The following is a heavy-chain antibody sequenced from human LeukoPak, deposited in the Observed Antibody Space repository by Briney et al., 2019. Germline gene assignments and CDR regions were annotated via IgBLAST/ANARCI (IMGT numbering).Heavy chain of an antibody. D-gene: IGHD3-9*01. Sequence: ASVKVSCKASGYTFTSYGISWVRQAPGQGLEWMGWISAYNGNTNYAQKLQGRVTMTTDTSTSTAYMELRSLRSDDTAVYYCARGPEYYDILTGYYKGAFDIWGQGTMVTVSS. CDR2: ISAYNGNT. V-gene: IGHV1-18*01. CDR1: GYTFTSYG. CDR3: ARGPEYYDILTGYYKGAFDI. J-gene: IGHJ3*02.